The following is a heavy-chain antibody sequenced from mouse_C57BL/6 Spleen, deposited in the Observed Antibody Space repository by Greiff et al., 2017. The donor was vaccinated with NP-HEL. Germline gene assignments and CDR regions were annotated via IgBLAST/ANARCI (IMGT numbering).Heavy chain of an antibody. D-gene: IGHD2-4*01. J-gene: IGHJ3*01. CDR3: ATPDYDYDRGAFAY. V-gene: IGHV1-74*01. Sequence: QVQLQQPGAELVKPGASVKVSCKASGYTFTSYWMHWVKQRPGQGLEWIGRIHPSDSDTNYNQKFKGKATLTVDKSSSTAYMQLSSLTSEDSAVYYCATPDYDYDRGAFAYWGQGTLVTVSA. CDR2: IHPSDSDT. CDR1: GYTFTSYW.